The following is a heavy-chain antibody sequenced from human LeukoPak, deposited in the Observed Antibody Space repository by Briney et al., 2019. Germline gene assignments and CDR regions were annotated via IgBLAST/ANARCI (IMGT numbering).Heavy chain of an antibody. J-gene: IGHJ4*02. Sequence: GGSLRLSCAASGFTFSSYAMSWVRQAPGKGLEWVSAISGSGGSTYYADSVKGRFTISRDNPKNTLYLQMNSLRAEDTAVYYCAKELGYSYGYGIGYWGQGTLVTVSS. CDR3: AKELGYSYGYGIGY. CDR1: GFTFSSYA. D-gene: IGHD5-18*01. V-gene: IGHV3-23*01. CDR2: ISGSGGST.